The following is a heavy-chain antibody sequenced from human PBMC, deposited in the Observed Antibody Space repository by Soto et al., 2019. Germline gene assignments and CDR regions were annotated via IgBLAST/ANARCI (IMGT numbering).Heavy chain of an antibody. CDR3: ARDHDFWSGYFSPWFDP. CDR1: GFTFSSYS. Sequence: AGGSLRLSCAASGFTFSSYSMNWVRQAPGKGLEWVSSISSSSSYIYYADSVKGRFTISRDNAKNSLYLQMNSLRAEDTAVYYCARDHDFWSGYFSPWFDPWGQGTLVTVS. V-gene: IGHV3-21*01. J-gene: IGHJ5*02. CDR2: ISSSSSYI. D-gene: IGHD3-3*01.